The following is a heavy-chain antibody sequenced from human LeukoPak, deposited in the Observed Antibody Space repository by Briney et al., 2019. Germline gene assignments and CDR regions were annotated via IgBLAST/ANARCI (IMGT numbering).Heavy chain of an antibody. CDR3: ARGRGRSGWRQGDY. V-gene: IGHV4-34*01. J-gene: IGHJ4*02. D-gene: IGHD6-19*01. Sequence: SETLSLTCAVYGGSFSGYYWSWVRQPPGKGLEWIGEINHGGSTNYSPSLKSRVTISADTSKNHFSLRLSSVTAADTAVYYCARGRGRSGWRQGDYWGQGTRVTVPS. CDR1: GGSFSGYY. CDR2: INHGGST.